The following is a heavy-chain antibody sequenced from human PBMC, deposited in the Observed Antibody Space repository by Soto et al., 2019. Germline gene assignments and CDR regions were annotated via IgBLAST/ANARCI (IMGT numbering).Heavy chain of an antibody. CDR3: AGDRKYTSGYDLSAFDI. J-gene: IGHJ3*02. V-gene: IGHV4-39*01. CDR1: GGSISSSSYY. CDR2: IYYSGST. D-gene: IGHD5-12*01. Sequence: SETLSLTCTVSGGSISSSSYYCGWIRQPPGKGLEWIGSIYYSGSTYYNPSLKSRVTIYVDTSKNQFSLKLSSVTAADTAVYYCAGDRKYTSGYDLSAFDIWGQGTTVTDSS.